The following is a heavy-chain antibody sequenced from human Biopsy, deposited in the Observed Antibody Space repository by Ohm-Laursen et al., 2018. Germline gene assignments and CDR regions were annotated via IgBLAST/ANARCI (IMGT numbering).Heavy chain of an antibody. Sequence: VTLSLTCTVSGGSISNNNYYWGWIRQPPGKGLGRIGRIFYRGSTHNKPSLKSRVNISVDTSKNQFSLKLNSVTAADTAVHYCARDYDTSGYYYVSWGQGTLVTVSS. CDR1: GGSISNNNYY. D-gene: IGHD3-22*01. CDR2: IFYRGST. CDR3: ARDYDTSGYYYVS. J-gene: IGHJ5*02. V-gene: IGHV4-39*01.